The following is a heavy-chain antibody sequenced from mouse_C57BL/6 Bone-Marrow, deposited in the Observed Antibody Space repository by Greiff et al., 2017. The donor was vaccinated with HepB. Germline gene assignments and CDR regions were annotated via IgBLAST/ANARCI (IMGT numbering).Heavy chain of an antibody. CDR3: ARKREGYGSSFDY. V-gene: IGHV1-64*01. D-gene: IGHD2-2*01. CDR2: IHPNSGST. CDR1: GYTFTSYW. J-gene: IGHJ2*01. Sequence: VKLQQPGAELVKPGASVKLSCKASGYTFTSYWMHWVKQRPGQGLEWIGMIHPNSGSTNYNEKFKSKATLTVDKSSSTAYMQLSSLTSEDSAVYYCARKREGYGSSFDYWGQGTTLTVSS.